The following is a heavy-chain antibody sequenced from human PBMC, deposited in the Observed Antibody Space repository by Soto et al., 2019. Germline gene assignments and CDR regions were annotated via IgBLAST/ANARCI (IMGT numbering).Heavy chain of an antibody. Sequence: SETLSLTCSVSGGSISSYYWSWIRQPPGKGLEWIGYIYYSGNTNYNPSLKSRVTISVDTSKNQFSLKLSSATAADTAVYYCARIIGEYDAFDIWGLGTMVTVSS. J-gene: IGHJ3*02. CDR2: IYYSGNT. CDR1: GGSISSYY. D-gene: IGHD7-27*01. V-gene: IGHV4-59*01. CDR3: ARIIGEYDAFDI.